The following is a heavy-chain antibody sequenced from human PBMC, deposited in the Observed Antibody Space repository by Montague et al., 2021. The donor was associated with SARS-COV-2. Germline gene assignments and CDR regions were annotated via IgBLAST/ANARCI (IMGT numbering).Heavy chain of an antibody. D-gene: IGHD1-26*01. V-gene: IGHV4-39*01. J-gene: IGHJ3*02. Sequence: SETLSLTCTVSGGSIGSNTNYWNWIRQPPGKGLEWIGSHSYSRTTYYTPSLQSRVTISVDTSKNQFSLKLSSVTATDTAVYYCARRGRGNGIVGSYCDGFDIWGRGTMVTVSS. CDR1: GGSIGSNTNY. CDR3: ARRGRGNGIVGSYCDGFDI. CDR2: HSYSRTT.